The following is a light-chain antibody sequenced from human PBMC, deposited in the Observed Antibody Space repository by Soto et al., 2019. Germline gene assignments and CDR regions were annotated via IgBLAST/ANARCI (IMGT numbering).Light chain of an antibody. V-gene: IGKV3D-7*01. Sequence: PGERVTLSCRASQSVSSSYLTWYQQKPGQAPRLLIYGASTRATSIPARFSGSVSGTDFTLTISSLQPEDFAVYYCQQDYNLPPYTFGQGTKLEIK. J-gene: IGKJ2*01. CDR1: QSVSSSY. CDR2: GAS. CDR3: QQDYNLPPYT.